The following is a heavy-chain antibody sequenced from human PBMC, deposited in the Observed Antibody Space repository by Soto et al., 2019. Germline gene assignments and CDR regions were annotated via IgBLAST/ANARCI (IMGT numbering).Heavy chain of an antibody. CDR3: AKGRGGSGSLTRRVDF. CDR1: GFTFNNYA. V-gene: IGHV3-23*01. J-gene: IGHJ4*02. D-gene: IGHD3-10*01. Sequence: EVQLLESGGGLVQPGGSLRLSCAASGFTFNNYAMTWVRQAPGKGLEWVSAISGGGDTTSYADSVKGRFTVSRDGSKNTLYLQMSSLRAEDTALYYCAKGRGGSGSLTRRVDFWGQETLVTVSS. CDR2: ISGGGDTT.